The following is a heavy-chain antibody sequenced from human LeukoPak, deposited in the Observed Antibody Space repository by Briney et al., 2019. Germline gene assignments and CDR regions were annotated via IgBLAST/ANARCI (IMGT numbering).Heavy chain of an antibody. J-gene: IGHJ4*02. V-gene: IGHV3-48*02. CDR3: ARDHDFSFDY. CDR2: ISGGTI. D-gene: IGHD2-21*02. CDR1: GFTFNTYS. Sequence: PGGSLRLSCAAPGFTFNTYSMNWVRQAPGKGLEWISYISGGTIYYADSVKGRFTISRDNVGNSLFLQMNSLRDEDTAVYYCARDHDFSFDYWGQGTLVTVSS.